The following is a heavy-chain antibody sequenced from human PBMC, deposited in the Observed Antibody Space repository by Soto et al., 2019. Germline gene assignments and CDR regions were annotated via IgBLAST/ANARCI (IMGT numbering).Heavy chain of an antibody. Sequence: QVQLVQSGAEVKKPGASVKVSCKASGYTFTNYYIHWVRQAPGQGLEWMGMINPRGGSTSYAQKFEGRVTMTRDASTSTRYMELSSLTSEGTAVYYCSRAVGAYYGMDVWGQGTTVTVSS. CDR1: GYTFTNYY. D-gene: IGHD4-17*01. CDR3: SRAVGAYYGMDV. V-gene: IGHV1-46*03. J-gene: IGHJ6*02. CDR2: INPRGGST.